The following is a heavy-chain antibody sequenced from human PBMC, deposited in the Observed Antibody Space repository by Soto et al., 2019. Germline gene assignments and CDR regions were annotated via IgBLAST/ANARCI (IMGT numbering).Heavy chain of an antibody. D-gene: IGHD5-18*01. CDR2: ISGSGGNT. Sequence: GGSLRLSCAASGCTFSSYAMSWVRQAPGKGLEWVSAISGSGGNTYYADSVKGRFTISRDNAKNTLYLQMNSLRAEDTAVYYCAGRAYSYGSFDYWGQGTLVTVSS. J-gene: IGHJ4*02. CDR3: AGRAYSYGSFDY. V-gene: IGHV3-23*01. CDR1: GCTFSSYA.